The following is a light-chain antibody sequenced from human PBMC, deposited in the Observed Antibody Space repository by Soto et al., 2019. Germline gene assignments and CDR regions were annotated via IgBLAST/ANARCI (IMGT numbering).Light chain of an antibody. CDR3: HQYCGSPRS. Sequence: EIVLTQSPGTLSLSPGEGATLSCRASQSIGGNFLVWYQQRRGQAPRLLIHGASNRATGMPDRFSGSGSTTDFTLTITRLESEDFAFYYCHQYCGSPRSFGKGTDMEVK. CDR1: QSIGGNF. CDR2: GAS. J-gene: IGKJ1*01. V-gene: IGKV3-20*01.